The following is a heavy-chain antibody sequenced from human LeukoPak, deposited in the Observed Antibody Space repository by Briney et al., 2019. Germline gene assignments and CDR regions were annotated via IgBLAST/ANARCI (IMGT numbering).Heavy chain of an antibody. V-gene: IGHV3-23*01. CDR3: AKGLDYGGNPYYNYYMDV. Sequence: PGGSLRLSCAVSAFTFSSYVMSWVRQAPGKGLEWVSLISGSGGSKYYADSAKGRFTISRDNSKNILFLQMNSLRAADTAVYYCAKGLDYGGNPYYNYYMDVWGKGTTVIVSS. D-gene: IGHD4-23*01. CDR1: AFTFSSYV. CDR2: ISGSGGSK. J-gene: IGHJ6*03.